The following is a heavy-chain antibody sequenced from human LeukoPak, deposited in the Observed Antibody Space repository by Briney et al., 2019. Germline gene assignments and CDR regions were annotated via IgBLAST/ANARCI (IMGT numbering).Heavy chain of an antibody. Sequence: GESLKISCKGSGYSFTSYWIGWVRQMPGRGLEWVGIIYPGDSDTRYSPSFQGQVTIAADKSISTAYLQWSSLKASDTAMYYCARVGNLYYGSGSELDYWGQGTLVTVSS. CDR3: ARVGNLYYGSGSELDY. V-gene: IGHV5-51*01. CDR2: IYPGDSDT. J-gene: IGHJ4*02. CDR1: GYSFTSYW. D-gene: IGHD3-10*01.